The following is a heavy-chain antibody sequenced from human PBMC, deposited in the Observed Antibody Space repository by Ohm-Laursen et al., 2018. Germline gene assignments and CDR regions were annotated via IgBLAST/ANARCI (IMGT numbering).Heavy chain of an antibody. V-gene: IGHV4-4*07. Sequence: SDTLSLTCIVSGGSISNYYWNWIRQPAGKGLEWIGRMSASGNTNYNPSLMSRVTMSIDTSKNQFFLKLSSVTAADTAVYYCAREGKYYDSSGYFMGYWGQGTLVTVSS. J-gene: IGHJ4*02. CDR2: MSASGNT. D-gene: IGHD3-22*01. CDR3: AREGKYYDSSGYFMGY. CDR1: GGSISNYY.